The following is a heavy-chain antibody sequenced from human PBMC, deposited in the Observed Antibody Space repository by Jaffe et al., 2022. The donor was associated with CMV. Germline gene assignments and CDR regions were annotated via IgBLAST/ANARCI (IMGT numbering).Heavy chain of an antibody. CDR2: ISGSGGST. D-gene: IGHD3-22*01. Sequence: EVQLVESGGGLVQPGGSLRLSCAASGFTFSSYAMSWVRQAPGKGLEWVSAISGSGGSTYYADSVKGRFTISRDNSKNTLYLQMNSLRAEDTAVYYCAKDFYDSSGYYSAAFDIWGQGTMVTVSS. CDR3: AKDFYDSSGYYSAAFDI. V-gene: IGHV3-23*04. CDR1: GFTFSSYA. J-gene: IGHJ3*02.